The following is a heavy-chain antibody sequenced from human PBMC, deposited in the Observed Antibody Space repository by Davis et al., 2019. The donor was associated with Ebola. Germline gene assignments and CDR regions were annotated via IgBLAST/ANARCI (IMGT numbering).Heavy chain of an antibody. CDR3: ARSLIDWNAFDI. CDR1: GYTFTGYY. Sequence: ASVKVSCKASGYTFTGYYMHWVRQAPGQGLEWMGWINPNSGGTNYAQKFQGRVTMTTDTSTSTAYMELRSLRSDDTAVYYCARSLIDWNAFDIWGQGTMVTVSS. V-gene: IGHV1-2*02. D-gene: IGHD1-1*01. J-gene: IGHJ3*02. CDR2: INPNSGGT.